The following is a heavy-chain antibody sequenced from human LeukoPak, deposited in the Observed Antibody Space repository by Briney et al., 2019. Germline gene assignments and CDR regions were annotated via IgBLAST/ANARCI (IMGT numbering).Heavy chain of an antibody. CDR2: IYTSGST. V-gene: IGHV4-61*02. Sequence: PSQTLSLTCTVSGGSISSGSYYWSWIRQPAGKGLEWIGRIYTSGSTNYNPSLKSRVTISVDTSKNQFSLKLSSVTAADTVVYYCARGGNYDFWSGYYFDYWGQGTLVTVSS. CDR1: GGSISSGSYY. CDR3: ARGGNYDFWSGYYFDY. J-gene: IGHJ4*02. D-gene: IGHD3-3*01.